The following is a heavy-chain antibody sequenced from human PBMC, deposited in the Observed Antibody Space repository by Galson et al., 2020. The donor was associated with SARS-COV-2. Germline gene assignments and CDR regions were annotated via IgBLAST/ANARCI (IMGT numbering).Heavy chain of an antibody. CDR3: ARAYSGSYRSGFDP. CDR1: GFTFSSYA. V-gene: IGHV3-30*04. Sequence: QLGESLKISCAASGFTFSSYAMHWVRQAPGKGLEWVAVISYDGSNKYYADSVKGRFTISRDNSKNTLYLQMNSLRAEDTAVYYCARAYSGSYRSGFDPWGQGTLVTVSS. D-gene: IGHD1-26*01. J-gene: IGHJ5*02. CDR2: ISYDGSNK.